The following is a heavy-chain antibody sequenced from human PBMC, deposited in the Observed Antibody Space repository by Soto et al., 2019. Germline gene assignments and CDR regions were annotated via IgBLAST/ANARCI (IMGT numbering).Heavy chain of an antibody. CDR2: INAHSGGT. V-gene: IGHV1-2*02. Sequence: ASVKVSCKASGFSFTGYYIHWLRQAPGQGLEWMGWINAHSGGTEYAQKFQGRVTLTRDTSIATAYLTLTSLTSDNTALYYCAKDLTRQLAYWLDPWGQGTQVTAPQ. J-gene: IGHJ5*02. CDR3: AKDLTRQLAYWLDP. D-gene: IGHD6-6*01. CDR1: GFSFTGYY.